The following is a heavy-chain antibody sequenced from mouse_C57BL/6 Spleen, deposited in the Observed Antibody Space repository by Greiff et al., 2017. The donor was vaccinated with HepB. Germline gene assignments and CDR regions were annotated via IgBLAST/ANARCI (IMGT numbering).Heavy chain of an antibody. D-gene: IGHD1-1*01. CDR1: GFTFSDYG. J-gene: IGHJ2*01. V-gene: IGHV5-17*01. CDR2: ISSGSSTI. CDR3: ARNIYYYGSSYGYFDY. Sequence: DVKLVESGGGLVKPGGSLKLSCAASGFTFSDYGMHWVRQAPEKGLEWVAYISSGSSTIYYADTVKGRFTISRDNAKNTLFLQMTSLRSEDTAMYYCARNIYYYGSSYGYFDYWGQGTTLTVSS.